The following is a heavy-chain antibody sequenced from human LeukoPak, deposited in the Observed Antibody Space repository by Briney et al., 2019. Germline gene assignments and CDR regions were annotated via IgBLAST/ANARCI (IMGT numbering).Heavy chain of an antibody. D-gene: IGHD1-1*01. V-gene: IGHV3-21*01. Sequence: PGGSLRLSCAASGXTFSSYSMNWVRQAPGKGLEWVLSISSSSSYIYYADSVKGRFTISRDNATNSLYLQMNSLRAEDTAVYYCARDGPKLERRPDYWGQGTLVTVSS. J-gene: IGHJ4*02. CDR2: ISSSSSYI. CDR3: ARDGPKLERRPDY. CDR1: GXTFSSYS.